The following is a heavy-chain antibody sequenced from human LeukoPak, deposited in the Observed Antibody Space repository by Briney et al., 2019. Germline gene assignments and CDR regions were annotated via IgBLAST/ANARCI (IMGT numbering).Heavy chain of an antibody. J-gene: IGHJ4*02. CDR3: GYTNNFYH. CDR2: IKHAGSEE. CDR1: GLSISGQW. D-gene: IGHD3-16*02. V-gene: IGHV3-7*01. Sequence: GGPLRLSCVASGLSISGQWMNWVPQAPGQGLEWVANIKHAGSEEYYVDSVKGRFTISRDDGRNSVSLQMNSVRAEDTAVYYCGYTNNFYHWGQGTLVVVSS.